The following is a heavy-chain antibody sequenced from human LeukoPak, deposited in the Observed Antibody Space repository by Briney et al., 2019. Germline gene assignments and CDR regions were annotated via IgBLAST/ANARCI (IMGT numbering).Heavy chain of an antibody. Sequence: GGSLRLSCAASGFTFDDYAMHWVRQAPGKGLEWVSGISWDSATIGYADSVKGRFTISRDNGKKSLYLQMNSLRAEDTAVYYCSRGQGCAYWGQGTLVTVSS. CDR1: GFTFDDYA. CDR2: ISWDSATI. J-gene: IGHJ4*02. V-gene: IGHV3-9*01. D-gene: IGHD2-8*01. CDR3: SRGQGCAY.